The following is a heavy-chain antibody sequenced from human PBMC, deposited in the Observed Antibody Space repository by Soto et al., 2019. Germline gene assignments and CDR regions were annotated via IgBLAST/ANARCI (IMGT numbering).Heavy chain of an antibody. CDR1: GGSISSYY. J-gene: IGHJ4*02. CDR3: ARVRYSSGWYYFDY. Sequence: PSETLSLTCTVSGGSISSYYWSWIRQPAGKGREWIGRIYTSGSTNYYPSLKSRVTMSVDTSKNQFSLKMSSVTAADTAVYYCARVRYSSGWYYFDYWGQGTLVTVSS. V-gene: IGHV4-4*07. CDR2: IYTSGST. D-gene: IGHD6-19*01.